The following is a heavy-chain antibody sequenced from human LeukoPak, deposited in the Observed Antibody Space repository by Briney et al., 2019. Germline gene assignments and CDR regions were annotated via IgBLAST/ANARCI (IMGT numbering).Heavy chain of an antibody. CDR1: GYXFIGYG. CDR2: ISPYNGNT. D-gene: IGHD3-22*01. CDR3: ARDGQLTYYYDSSGPGTFDY. Sequence: GASVKVSCKASGYXFIGYGISWVRQAPGQGLKWMGWISPYNGNTNYAQNFQGRVTMTTDTSTSTAYMELRSLTSDDTAVYYCARDGQLTYYYDSSGPGTFDYWGQGTLVTVSS. V-gene: IGHV1-18*01. J-gene: IGHJ4*02.